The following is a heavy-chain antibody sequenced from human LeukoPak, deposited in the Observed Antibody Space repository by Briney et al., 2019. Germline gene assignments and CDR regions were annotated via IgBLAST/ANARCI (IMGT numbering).Heavy chain of an antibody. CDR2: ISGSGGNT. CDR3: AKPGAYGSGSYTEN. J-gene: IGHJ4*02. CDR1: GFTFSSYA. Sequence: GGSPRLSCAASGFTFSSYAMSWVRQAPGKGLEWVSAISGSGGNTYYADSVKGRFTISRDNSKNTLYLQMNSLRAEDTAVYYCAKPGAYGSGSYTENWGQGTLVTVSS. V-gene: IGHV3-23*01. D-gene: IGHD3-10*01.